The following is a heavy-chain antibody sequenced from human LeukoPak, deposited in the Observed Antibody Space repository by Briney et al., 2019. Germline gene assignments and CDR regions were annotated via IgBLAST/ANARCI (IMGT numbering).Heavy chain of an antibody. Sequence: LSLTCTVSGGSISSSNYYWGWIRQPPGKGLEWVSYISSSGSTIYYADSVKGRFTISRDNAKNSLYLQMNSLRAEDTAVYYCARDILYDSSGYYLDYWGQGTLVTVSS. V-gene: IGHV3-11*01. CDR3: ARDILYDSSGYYLDY. J-gene: IGHJ4*02. CDR2: ISSSGSTI. D-gene: IGHD3-22*01. CDR1: GGSISSSNYY.